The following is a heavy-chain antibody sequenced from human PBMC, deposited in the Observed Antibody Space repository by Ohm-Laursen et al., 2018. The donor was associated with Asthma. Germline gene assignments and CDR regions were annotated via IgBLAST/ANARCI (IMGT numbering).Heavy chain of an antibody. V-gene: IGHV1-69*13. D-gene: IGHD4-11*01. Sequence: SVKVSCKASGGTFSSYAISWVRQAPGQGLEWMGGIIPIFGTANYAQKFQGRVTITADESTSTAYMELSSLRSEDTAVYYCARTVTRLDYYYYGMDVWGQGTTVTVSS. CDR1: GGTFSSYA. CDR3: ARTVTRLDYYYYGMDV. J-gene: IGHJ6*02. CDR2: IIPIFGTA.